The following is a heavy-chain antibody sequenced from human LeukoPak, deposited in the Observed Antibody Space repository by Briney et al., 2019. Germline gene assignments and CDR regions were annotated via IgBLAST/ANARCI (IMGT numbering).Heavy chain of an antibody. J-gene: IGHJ4*02. CDR2: IYHSGST. V-gene: IGHV4-38-2*01. D-gene: IGHD2-2*01. CDR1: GYSISSGGY. Sequence: SETLSLTCAVSGYSISSGGYWCWIRQPPGQGLAWIGSIYHSGSTYYNPSLKSRVTISVDTSKNQFSLHLRSVTAADTAVYYCARSLSTAGIDYWGQGTLVTVSS. CDR3: ARSLSTAGIDY.